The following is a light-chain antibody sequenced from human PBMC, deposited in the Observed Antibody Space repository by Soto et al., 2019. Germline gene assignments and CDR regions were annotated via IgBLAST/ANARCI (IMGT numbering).Light chain of an antibody. CDR1: SSDVGGYNY. V-gene: IGLV2-14*01. J-gene: IGLJ1*01. CDR3: SSYTSSSTLGV. Sequence: QSALTQPASVSGSPGQSITISCTGTSSDVGGYNYVSWYQQHQGKAPKLMIYEVSNRPSGVSNRFSGSKSGNTASLTISGLQAEDEADYYCSSYTSSSTLGVFGTGTKLPVL. CDR2: EVS.